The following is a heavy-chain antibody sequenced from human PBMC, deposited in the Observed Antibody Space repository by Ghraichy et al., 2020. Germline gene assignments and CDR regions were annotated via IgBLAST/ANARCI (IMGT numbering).Heavy chain of an antibody. CDR1: GFTFDDYA. D-gene: IGHD3-22*01. V-gene: IGHV3-9*01. CDR2: ISWNSGSI. Sequence: GGSLRLSCAASGFTFDDYAMHWVRQAPGKGLEWVSGISWNSGSIGYADSVKGRFTISRDNAKNSLYLQMNSLRAEDTALYYCAKEKRYYDTTGWFDPWGQGTLVTVSS. J-gene: IGHJ5*02. CDR3: AKEKRYYDTTGWFDP.